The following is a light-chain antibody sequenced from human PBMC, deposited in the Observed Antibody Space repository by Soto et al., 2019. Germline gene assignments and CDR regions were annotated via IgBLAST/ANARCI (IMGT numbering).Light chain of an antibody. V-gene: IGKV3-15*01. CDR2: SAS. Sequence: EIVMTQSPATLSVSPGGRATLSCRASQSISDTLAWYQQKPGQAPRLLIYSASRRATGFPARFSGSGSGTDFTLTIISLQSEDFAVYYCQQYNNWPWTFVQGTKVEIK. J-gene: IGKJ1*01. CDR3: QQYNNWPWT. CDR1: QSISDT.